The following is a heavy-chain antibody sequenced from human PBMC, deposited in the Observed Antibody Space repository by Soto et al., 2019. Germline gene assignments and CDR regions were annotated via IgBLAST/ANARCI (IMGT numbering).Heavy chain of an antibody. Sequence: QVQLQESGPGLVKPSQTLSLTCTVSGGSISSGGYYWSWIRQHPGKGLEWIGYIYYSGSTYYNPSLKRRVTISVDTSKNQFSLKLSSVTAADTAVYYCARESTVTTRVWFDPWGQGTLVTVSS. CDR2: IYYSGST. CDR3: ARESTVTTRVWFDP. D-gene: IGHD4-17*01. CDR1: GGSISSGGYY. J-gene: IGHJ5*02. V-gene: IGHV4-31*03.